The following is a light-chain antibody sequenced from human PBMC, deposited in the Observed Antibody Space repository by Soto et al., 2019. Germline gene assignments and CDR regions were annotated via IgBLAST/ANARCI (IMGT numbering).Light chain of an antibody. V-gene: IGLV1-40*01. Sequence: QSVLTQPPSVSGAPGQRVTISCTGSSSNIGAGYVVHWYQQLPGTAPKLLIYGNSNRPSGVPDRFSASKSGTSASLAISGVRSEDEAFYYCATWSDSLKGWVFGGGTKLTVL. CDR3: ATWSDSLKGWV. CDR1: SSNIGAGYV. J-gene: IGLJ3*02. CDR2: GNS.